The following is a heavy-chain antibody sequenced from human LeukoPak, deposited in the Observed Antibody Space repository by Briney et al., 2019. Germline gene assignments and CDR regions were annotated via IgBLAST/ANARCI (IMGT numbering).Heavy chain of an antibody. CDR3: ARAQYQYYYGSGSYYKDY. Sequence: GGSLRLSCAASGFTFSSYWTSWVRQAPGKGLEWVANIKQDGSEKYYVDSVKGRFTISRANAKNSLYLQMNSLRAEDTAVYYCARAQYQYYYGSGSYYKDYWGQGTLVTVSS. CDR1: GFTFSSYW. D-gene: IGHD3-10*01. CDR2: IKQDGSEK. J-gene: IGHJ4*02. V-gene: IGHV3-7*01.